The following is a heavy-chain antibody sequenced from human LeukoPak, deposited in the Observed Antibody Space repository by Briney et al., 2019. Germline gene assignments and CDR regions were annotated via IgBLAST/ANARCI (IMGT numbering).Heavy chain of an antibody. D-gene: IGHD3-22*01. CDR2: IKQDGSEK. CDR1: GFTFSSYW. J-gene: IGHJ4*02. V-gene: IGHV3-7*01. CDR3: ARELLDYYDSSGYSFDY. Sequence: GGSLRLSCAASGFTFSSYWMSWVRQAPGKGLEWVANIKQDGSEKYYVDSVKGRFTISRDNAKNSLYLQMNSLRAEDTAVYYCARELLDYYDSSGYSFDYWGRGTLVTVSS.